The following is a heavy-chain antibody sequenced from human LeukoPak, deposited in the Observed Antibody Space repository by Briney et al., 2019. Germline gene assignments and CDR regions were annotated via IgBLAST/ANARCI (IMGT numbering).Heavy chain of an antibody. D-gene: IGHD4-17*01. CDR1: GYSISSGIYY. Sequence: PSETLSLTCAVSGYSISSGIYYWGWIRQPPGKGLEWIGSVFYGGSTYYNPSLKSRVTISVDTSKNQFSLKLSSVTAADTAVYYCARGLYGDYGYFDYWGQGTLVTVSS. J-gene: IGHJ4*02. CDR2: VFYGGST. V-gene: IGHV4-39*07. CDR3: ARGLYGDYGYFDY.